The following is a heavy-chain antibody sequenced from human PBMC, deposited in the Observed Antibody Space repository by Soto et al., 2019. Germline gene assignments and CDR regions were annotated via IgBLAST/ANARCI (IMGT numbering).Heavy chain of an antibody. D-gene: IGHD6-13*01. CDR2: MNPNGGNT. CDR1: GYTFTSYD. V-gene: IGHV1-8*01. Sequence: ASVKVSCKASGYTFTSYDINWVRQATGQGLEWMGWMNPNGGNTGYAQKFQGRVTMTRNTSISTAYMELSSLRSEDTAVYYCASSVFGYSSSWYSRFVYWGQGTLVTVSS. CDR3: ASSVFGYSSSWYSRFVY. J-gene: IGHJ4*02.